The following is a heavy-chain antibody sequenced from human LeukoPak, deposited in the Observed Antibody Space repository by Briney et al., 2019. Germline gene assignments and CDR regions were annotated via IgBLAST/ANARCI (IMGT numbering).Heavy chain of an antibody. CDR3: ASGYSSGWYSEYFDY. V-gene: IGHV1-69*04. CDR2: IIPILGIA. Sequence: SVKVSCKASGGTFSSYAISWVRQAPGQGLEWMGRIIPILGIANYAQKFQGRVTITADKSTSTAYMELSSLRSEDTAVYCCASGYSSGWYSEYFDYWGQGTLVTVSS. J-gene: IGHJ4*02. D-gene: IGHD6-19*01. CDR1: GGTFSSYA.